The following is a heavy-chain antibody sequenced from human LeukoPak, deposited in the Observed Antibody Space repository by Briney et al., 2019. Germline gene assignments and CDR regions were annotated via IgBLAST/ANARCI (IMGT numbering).Heavy chain of an antibody. V-gene: IGHV3-7*01. J-gene: IGHJ4*02. CDR3: ARELFSTADY. CDR1: GFTFRDYW. CDR2: IAQDGGER. Sequence: GGSLRLSCAVSGFTFRDYWMTWVRQAPGKGLEWVANIAQDGGERNYGDSVKGRFTISRDNAKNSLYLQMNSLRAEDTAVYYCARELFSTADYWGQGTLVTVSS. D-gene: IGHD2-21*01.